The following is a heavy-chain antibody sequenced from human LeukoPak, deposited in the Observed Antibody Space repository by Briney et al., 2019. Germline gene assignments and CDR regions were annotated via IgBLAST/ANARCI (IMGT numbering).Heavy chain of an antibody. CDR1: GFIFSSYG. D-gene: IGHD1-26*01. CDR3: AKAAVYSKRWTPFDD. CDR2: MGGDGSSI. J-gene: IGHJ4*02. V-gene: IGHV3-30*18. Sequence: GRSLRLSCAASGFIFSSYGMHWVRQAPGKGLEWVALMGGDGSSIYYADSVKGRFTISRDNSKNTVYLQMNSLRPEDTAVYYCAKAAVYSKRWTPFDDWGRGTLVTVSS.